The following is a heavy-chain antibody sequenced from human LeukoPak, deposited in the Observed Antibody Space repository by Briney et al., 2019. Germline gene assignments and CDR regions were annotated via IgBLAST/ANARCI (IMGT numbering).Heavy chain of an antibody. CDR3: ARVAGAIGSFRIEY. Sequence: PGGSLRLSCTASQFTFSYYWMSWVRQGPGKGLEWVANIKQDESEKYYVDSVKGRFTISRDNGKKSVYLQMNSLRADDTAVYYCARVAGAIGSFRIEYWGQGTLVTVSS. CDR1: QFTFSYYW. D-gene: IGHD7-27*01. CDR2: IKQDESEK. V-gene: IGHV3-7*01. J-gene: IGHJ4*02.